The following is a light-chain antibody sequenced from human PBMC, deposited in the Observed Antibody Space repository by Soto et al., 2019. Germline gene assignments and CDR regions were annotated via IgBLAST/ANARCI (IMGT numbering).Light chain of an antibody. CDR3: QQYGSSPRT. Sequence: EIVLTQSPGTLSLSPGERGTLSCRASQSVSSSYLAWYQQKPGQAPRLLMYGTSTRATGTPDRFSGRGSGTDFTLTISSLEPEDVAVYYCQQYGSSPRTFGQGTKVDIK. CDR2: GTS. CDR1: QSVSSSY. V-gene: IGKV3-20*01. J-gene: IGKJ1*01.